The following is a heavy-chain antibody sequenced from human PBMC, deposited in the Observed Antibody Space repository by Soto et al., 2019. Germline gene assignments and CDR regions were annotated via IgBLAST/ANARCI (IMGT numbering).Heavy chain of an antibody. J-gene: IGHJ6*02. D-gene: IGHD3-3*01. CDR1: GFTFTSSA. CDR2: IVVGSGNT. Sequence: GASVKVSCKASGFTFTSSAVQWVRQARGQRLEWIGWIVVGSGNTNYAQKFQERVTITRDMSTSTAYMELSSLRSEDTAVYYCASSVKDSTGFSNDGVVTYGMNLWRQGTTVTASS. CDR3: ASSVKDSTGFSNDGVVTYGMNL. V-gene: IGHV1-58*01.